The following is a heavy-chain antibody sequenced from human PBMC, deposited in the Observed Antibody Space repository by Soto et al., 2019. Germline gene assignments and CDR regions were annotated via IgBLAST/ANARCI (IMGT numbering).Heavy chain of an antibody. Sequence: QVQLVQSGAEVKKPGASVKVSCKASGYTFTSYGISWVRQAPGQGLEWMGWISAYNGNTNYAQKLQRRVTMTTDTSTSTAYIELRSLRSYDTALYYCASPNPYYYGSGSYGYYYYGMDVWGQGTTVTFSS. J-gene: IGHJ6*02. CDR2: ISAYNGNT. CDR3: ASPNPYYYGSGSYGYYYYGMDV. V-gene: IGHV1-18*01. CDR1: GYTFTSYG. D-gene: IGHD3-10*01.